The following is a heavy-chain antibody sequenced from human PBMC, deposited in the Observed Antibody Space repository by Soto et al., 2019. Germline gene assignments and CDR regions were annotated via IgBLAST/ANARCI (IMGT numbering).Heavy chain of an antibody. Sequence: QVQLVQSGAEVKKPGSSVKVSCKASGGTFSSYTISWVRQAPGQGLEWMGRIIPILGIANYAQKFQGRVTITAGKSTSTAYMELSSLRSEDTAVYYCASTYYDYMWGSYRDYYYYYMDVWGKGTTVTVSS. CDR1: GGTFSSYT. CDR3: ASTYYDYMWGSYRDYYYYYMDV. J-gene: IGHJ6*03. CDR2: IIPILGIA. D-gene: IGHD3-16*02. V-gene: IGHV1-69*02.